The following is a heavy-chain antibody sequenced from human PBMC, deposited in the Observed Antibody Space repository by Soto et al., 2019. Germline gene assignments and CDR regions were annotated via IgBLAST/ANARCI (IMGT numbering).Heavy chain of an antibody. CDR3: ARVPTNFPNWNYVYFDY. CDR1: GFTFSSYW. CDR2: INSDGIST. J-gene: IGHJ4*02. D-gene: IGHD1-7*01. V-gene: IGHV3-74*01. Sequence: GGSLRLSCAASGFTFSSYWMHWVRQAPGKGLVWVSRINSDGISTSYADSVKGRFTISRDNAKNTLYLQMNSLRAEDTAVYYFARVPTNFPNWNYVYFDYWGPGTLHTVST.